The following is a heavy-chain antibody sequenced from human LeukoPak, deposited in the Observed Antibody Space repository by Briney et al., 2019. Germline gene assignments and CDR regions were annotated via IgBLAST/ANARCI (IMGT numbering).Heavy chain of an antibody. Sequence: SETLSLTCTVSGGSISSYYWSWIRQPPGKGLEWIGYIYYSGSTYYNPSLKSRVTISVDTSKNQFSLKLSSVTAADTAVYYCARHYIVATINYYYMDVWGKGTTVTVSS. CDR1: GGSISSYY. D-gene: IGHD5-12*01. J-gene: IGHJ6*03. V-gene: IGHV4-59*08. CDR2: IYYSGST. CDR3: ARHYIVATINYYYMDV.